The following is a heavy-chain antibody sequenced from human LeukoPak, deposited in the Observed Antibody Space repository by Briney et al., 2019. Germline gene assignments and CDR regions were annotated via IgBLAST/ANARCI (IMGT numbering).Heavy chain of an antibody. J-gene: IGHJ4*01. CDR2: FSNDGSSR. D-gene: IGHD6-13*01. V-gene: IGHV3-74*01. CDR1: GFTFTNYW. Sequence: GGSLRLSCAASGFTFTNYWMHWVRQGQGKGLVWVSRFSNDGSSRHYADSVKGRFTISRDNSKNMMYLQMNSLRAEDTAVYYCASASSHRIAAGGDYWGHGTLVTVSS. CDR3: ASASSHRIAAGGDY.